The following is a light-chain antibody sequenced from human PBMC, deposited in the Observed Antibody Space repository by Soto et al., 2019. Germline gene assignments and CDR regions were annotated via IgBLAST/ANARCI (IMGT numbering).Light chain of an antibody. Sequence: QSVLTQPASVSGSPGQSITISCTGTSSDVGGYNYVSWYQQHPGKAPKLMIYEVSNRPSGVSNRFSGSKSGNTASLTISGLQAEDEADYYCSSSTSSSLYVFGTGTKLTVL. CDR1: SSDVGGYNY. CDR3: SSSTSSSLYV. CDR2: EVS. J-gene: IGLJ1*01. V-gene: IGLV2-14*01.